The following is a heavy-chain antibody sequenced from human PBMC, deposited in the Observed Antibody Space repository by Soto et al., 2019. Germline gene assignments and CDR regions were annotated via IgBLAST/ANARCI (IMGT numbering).Heavy chain of an antibody. CDR3: ARRDTFKYYYDSTGLAY. CDR1: GGCFSAYY. D-gene: IGHD3-22*01. CDR2: INHSGST. Sequence: SKTLSLTCAVDGGCFSAYYWSWMRQPPGKGLEWIGEINHSGSTNYNPSLKSRVTISVDTSKNQFSLKLSSVTAADTAVYYCARRDTFKYYYDSTGLAYWGQGTLVIGSS. J-gene: IGHJ4*02. V-gene: IGHV4-34*01.